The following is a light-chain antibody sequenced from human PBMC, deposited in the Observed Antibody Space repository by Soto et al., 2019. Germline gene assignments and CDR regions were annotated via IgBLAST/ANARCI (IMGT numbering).Light chain of an antibody. CDR1: QGISKW. Sequence: DIQMTQSPSTLSASVGDRVTTTCRSSQGISKWLAWHQQKPGKAPKLLIYDASNLESGVPSRFRGSGSGTEFILTISSLQPDDFSAYYCQQYESYSPWMFGQGTKVDIK. J-gene: IGKJ1*01. V-gene: IGKV1-5*01. CDR3: QQYESYSPWM. CDR2: DAS.